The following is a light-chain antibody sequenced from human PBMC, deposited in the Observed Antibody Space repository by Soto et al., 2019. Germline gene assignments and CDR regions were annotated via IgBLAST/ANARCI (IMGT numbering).Light chain of an antibody. CDR2: GAS. CDR1: QSVSSSY. J-gene: IGKJ4*01. V-gene: IGKV3-20*01. CDR3: QQYGGSPPLT. Sequence: EIVLTQSPGTLSLSPGQRATLSCRASQSVSSSYLAWYQQKLGQAPRLLIYGASSRATGIPDRFSGSGSGTDFTLTISRLEPEDFAVYYCQQYGGSPPLTFGGGTKVEIK.